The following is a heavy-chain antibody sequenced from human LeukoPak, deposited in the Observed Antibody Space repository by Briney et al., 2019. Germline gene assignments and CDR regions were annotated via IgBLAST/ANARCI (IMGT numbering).Heavy chain of an antibody. D-gene: IGHD3-22*01. CDR2: IKQDGSEK. CDR3: ARGKDYYDSSGYYYLDYYGMDV. Sequence: GGSLRLSCAASGFTFSSYWISWVRQAPGKGLEWVANIKQDGSEKYYVDSVKGRFTTSRDNAKNSLYLQMNSLRAEDTAMYYCARGKDYYDSSGYYYLDYYGMDVWGQGTTVTVSS. V-gene: IGHV3-7*04. CDR1: GFTFSSYW. J-gene: IGHJ6*02.